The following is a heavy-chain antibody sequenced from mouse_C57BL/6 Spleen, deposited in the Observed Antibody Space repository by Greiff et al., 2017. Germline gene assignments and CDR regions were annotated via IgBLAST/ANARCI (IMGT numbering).Heavy chain of an antibody. V-gene: IGHV1-4*01. D-gene: IGHD1-1*01. CDR1: GYTFTSYT. CDR3: ARKTTVVANGYAMDY. J-gene: IGHJ4*01. CDR2: INPSSGYT. Sequence: QVQLQQSGAELARPGASVKMSCKASGYTFTSYTMHWVKQRPGQGLEWIGYINPSSGYTKYNQKFKDKATLTADKSSSTAYMQLSSLTSEDSAVYYCARKTTVVANGYAMDYWGQGTSVTVSS.